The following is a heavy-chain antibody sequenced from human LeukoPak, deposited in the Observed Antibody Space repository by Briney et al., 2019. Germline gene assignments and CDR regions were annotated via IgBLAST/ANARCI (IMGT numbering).Heavy chain of an antibody. V-gene: IGHV3-11*04. Sequence: GGSLRLSCAASGFKFSDHYMSWIRQTPGKGLEWISYISHSGSTIYYADSMKGRSTISRDNAKSSLYLQMNSLRAEDTAVYYCVRGGCSGVTCPLPYHYYFMDVWGKGTTVTVSS. CDR3: VRGGCSGVTCPLPYHYYFMDV. CDR2: ISHSGSTI. D-gene: IGHD2-15*01. CDR1: GFKFSDHY. J-gene: IGHJ6*03.